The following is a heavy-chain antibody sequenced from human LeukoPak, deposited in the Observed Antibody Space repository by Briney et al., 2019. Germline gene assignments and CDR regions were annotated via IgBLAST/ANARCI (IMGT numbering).Heavy chain of an antibody. CDR3: TIMTHCTGGTCYSYDH. CDR1: GYTFTSYG. J-gene: IGHJ4*02. Sequence: GASVKVSCKTSGYTFTSYGITWVRPAPGKGLEWMGWISAYNGNIDYAQNLQGRVTMTTDTSTSTAYMELRSLRSDDTAVYYCTIMTHCTGGTCYSYDHWGQGTMVAVSS. D-gene: IGHD2-15*01. CDR2: ISAYNGNI. V-gene: IGHV1-18*01.